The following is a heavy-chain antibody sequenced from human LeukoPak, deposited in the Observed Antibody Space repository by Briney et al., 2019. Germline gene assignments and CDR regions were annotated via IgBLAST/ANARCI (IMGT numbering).Heavy chain of an antibody. CDR2: IIPIFGTA. CDR3: ASAQIAAADPDAFDI. CDR1: GGTFSSYA. D-gene: IGHD6-13*01. Sequence: GASVKVSCKASGGTFSSYAISWVRQAPGQGLEWMGGIIPIFGTANYAQKFQGRVTITTDESTSTAYMELSSLRSEDTAVYYCASAQIAAADPDAFDIWGQGTMVTVSS. V-gene: IGHV1-69*05. J-gene: IGHJ3*02.